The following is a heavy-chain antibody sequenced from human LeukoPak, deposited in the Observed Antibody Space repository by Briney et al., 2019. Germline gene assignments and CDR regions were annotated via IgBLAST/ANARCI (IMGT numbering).Heavy chain of an antibody. CDR3: ARGIVVVPAAMQNFDY. D-gene: IGHD2-2*01. V-gene: IGHV4-34*01. Sequence: SETLSLTCAVYGGSFSGYYWSWIRQPPGKGLEWIGEINHSGSTNYNPSLKCRVTISVDTSKNQFSLKLSSVTAADTAVYYCARGIVVVPAAMQNFDYWGQGTLVTVSS. CDR1: GGSFSGYY. CDR2: INHSGST. J-gene: IGHJ4*02.